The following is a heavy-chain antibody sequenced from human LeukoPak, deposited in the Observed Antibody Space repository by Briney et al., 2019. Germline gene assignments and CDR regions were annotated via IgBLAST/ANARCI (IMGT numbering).Heavy chain of an antibody. Sequence: PSETLSLTCTVSGGSISSYYWSWIRQPPGEGLEGIGYIYYSGSTNYNPSLKSRVTISVDTSKNQFSLKLSSVTAADTAVYYCARHACRAFYCSGGSLPEFDYWGQGTLVTVSS. CDR2: IYYSGST. D-gene: IGHD2-15*01. CDR1: GGSISSYY. V-gene: IGHV4-59*08. J-gene: IGHJ4*02. CDR3: ARHACRAFYCSGGSLPEFDY.